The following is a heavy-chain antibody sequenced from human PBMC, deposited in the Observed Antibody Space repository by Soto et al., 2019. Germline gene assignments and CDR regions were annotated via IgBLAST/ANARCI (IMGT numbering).Heavy chain of an antibody. J-gene: IGHJ4*02. CDR2: INAPGETK. CDR3: ARDPEGINDFDY. D-gene: IGHD2-21*01. Sequence: EVQLVESGGGLVQPGGSLRLSCAASGFTFSNYGMNWARQAPGRGLEWVTHINAPGETKSYSDSVKGRFTVSRDDAKNSLYLQMSSLRADDTAIHYCARDPEGINDFDYWGQGTLVTVSS. CDR1: GFTFSNYG. V-gene: IGHV3-48*04.